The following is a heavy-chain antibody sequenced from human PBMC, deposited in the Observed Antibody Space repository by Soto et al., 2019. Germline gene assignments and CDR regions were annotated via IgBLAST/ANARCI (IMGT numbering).Heavy chain of an antibody. D-gene: IGHD3-9*01. Sequence: RLSCAASGFTFSSYAMHWVRQAPCKVLEWVAVISYDGSNKYYADSVKGRFTISRDNSKNTLYLQMNSLRAEDTAVYYCARDLSSYDILTGHPYSKHSYGMHVWGQETTLTVSS. CDR3: ARDLSSYDILTGHPYSKHSYGMHV. V-gene: IGHV3-30-3*01. CDR1: GFTFSSYA. J-gene: IGHJ6*02. CDR2: ISYDGSNK.